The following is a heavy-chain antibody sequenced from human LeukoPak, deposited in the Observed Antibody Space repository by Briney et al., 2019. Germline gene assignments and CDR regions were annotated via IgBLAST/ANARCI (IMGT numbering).Heavy chain of an antibody. CDR1: GLTFSSYS. J-gene: IGHJ3*02. Sequence: GGSLRLSCAASGLTFSSYSMNWVRQAPGKGLEWVSSISSSSSYIYYADSVKGRFTISRDNAKNSLYLQMNSLRAEDTAVYYCARRIYGNDAFDIWGQGTMVTVSS. CDR2: ISSSSSYI. CDR3: ARRIYGNDAFDI. D-gene: IGHD4-17*01. V-gene: IGHV3-21*01.